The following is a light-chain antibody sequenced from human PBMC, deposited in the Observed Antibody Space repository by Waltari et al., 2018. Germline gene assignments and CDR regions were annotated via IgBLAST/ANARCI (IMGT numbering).Light chain of an antibody. CDR1: SSDVGSYHL. V-gene: IGLV2-23*01. J-gene: IGLJ3*02. CDR3: CSYAGSSTSLWV. CDR2: EGS. Sequence: QSALTQPASVSGSPGQSITISCTGTSSDVGSYHLVSWYQQHPGKAPKLMIYEGSKRPSGVSNRFSGSKSGNTASLTISGLQAEDEADYYCCSYAGSSTSLWVFGGGTKLTVL.